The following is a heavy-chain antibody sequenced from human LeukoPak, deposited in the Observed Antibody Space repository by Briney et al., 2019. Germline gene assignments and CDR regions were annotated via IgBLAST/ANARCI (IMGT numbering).Heavy chain of an antibody. J-gene: IGHJ4*02. D-gene: IGHD5-12*01. V-gene: IGHV3-30*18. CDR1: GFTFISYG. Sequence: AGGSLRLSCAVSGFTFISYGMHWVRQAPGKGLEWVAVISYDGSNKYYADSVKGRFTISRDNSKNTLYLQMNSLRAEDTAVYYCAKDFAYSGYEAEYYFDYWGQGTLVTVSS. CDR2: ISYDGSNK. CDR3: AKDFAYSGYEAEYYFDY.